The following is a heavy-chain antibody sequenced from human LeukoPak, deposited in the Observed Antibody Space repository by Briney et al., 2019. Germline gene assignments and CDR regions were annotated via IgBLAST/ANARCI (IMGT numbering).Heavy chain of an antibody. CDR1: GGSFSGYY. D-gene: IGHD3-22*01. CDR3: ARGENDSSGYYVDY. J-gene: IGHJ4*02. V-gene: IGHV4-34*01. CDR2: INHSGST. Sequence: SETLSLTCAVYGGSFSGYYWSWIRQPPGKGLEWIGEINHSGSTNYNPSLKSRVTISVDTSKKQFSLKMSSVTAADTAVYYCARGENDSSGYYVDYWGQGTLVTVSS.